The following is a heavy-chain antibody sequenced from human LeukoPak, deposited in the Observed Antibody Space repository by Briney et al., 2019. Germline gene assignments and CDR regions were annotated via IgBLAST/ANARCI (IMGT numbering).Heavy chain of an antibody. CDR1: GFTFSSYG. CDR3: VRTGDTERFDY. D-gene: IGHD1-1*01. V-gene: IGHV3-33*01. Sequence: GGSLRLSCAASGFTFSSYGMHWVRQAPGKGLEWVAVIWYDGSNKYYADSVKGRFTISRDNSKNTLYLQMNSLRAEDTAVYYCVRTGDTERFDYWGQGTLVTVSS. J-gene: IGHJ4*02. CDR2: IWYDGSNK.